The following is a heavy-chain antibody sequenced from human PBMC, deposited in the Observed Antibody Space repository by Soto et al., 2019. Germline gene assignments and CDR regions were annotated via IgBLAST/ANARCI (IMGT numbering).Heavy chain of an antibody. CDR1: GGSISSGGYS. J-gene: IGHJ5*02. V-gene: IGHV4-30-2*01. D-gene: IGHD3-10*01. Sequence: PSETLSLTCAVSGGSISSGGYSWSWIRQPPGKGLEWIGYIYHSGSTYYNPSLKSRVTISVDRSKNQFSPKLSSVTAADTAVYYCARVGSGSAWFDPWGQGTLVTVSS. CDR3: ARVGSGSAWFDP. CDR2: IYHSGST.